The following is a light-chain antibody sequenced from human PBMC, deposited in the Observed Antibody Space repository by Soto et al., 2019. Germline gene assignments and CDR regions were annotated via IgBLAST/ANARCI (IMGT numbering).Light chain of an antibody. J-gene: IGKJ1*01. CDR1: QSIGTW. V-gene: IGKV1-5*01. Sequence: DIPMTQSPSILSPSVGDRVTITCRASQSIGTWLAWYQQKAGKAPRLLIYEASNLESGVPSRFSGSGSGTEFTLTISSLQPDDFATYYCQQYHSSSWTFGQGTKVDIK. CDR3: QQYHSSSWT. CDR2: EAS.